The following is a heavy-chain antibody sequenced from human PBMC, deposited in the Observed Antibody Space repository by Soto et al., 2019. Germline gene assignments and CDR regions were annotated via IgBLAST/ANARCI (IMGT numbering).Heavy chain of an antibody. CDR1: GFTFSSYA. V-gene: IGHV3-23*01. CDR3: ANGRIVRGVWSPDY. J-gene: IGHJ4*02. Sequence: GGSLRLACAASGFTFSSYAMSWVRQAPGKGLEWVSAISGSGGSTYYADSVKGRFTISRDNSKNTLYLQMSSLRAEDTAVYYCANGRIVRGVWSPDYWGQGTLVTVSS. D-gene: IGHD3-10*01. CDR2: ISGSGGST.